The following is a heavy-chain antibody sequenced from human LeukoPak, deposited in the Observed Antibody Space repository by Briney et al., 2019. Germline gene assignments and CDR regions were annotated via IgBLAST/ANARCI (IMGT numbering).Heavy chain of an antibody. CDR3: ARDGSGSYSEWFWLDP. Sequence: SETLSLTCTVSGGSISSGSYYWSWIRQPAGKGLEWIVRIYTSGSTNYNPSLKSRVTISVDTSKNQFSLKLSSVTAADTAVYYCARDGSGSYSEWFWLDPWGQGTLVTVSS. D-gene: IGHD3-10*01. V-gene: IGHV4-61*02. CDR2: IYTSGST. CDR1: GGSISSGSYY. J-gene: IGHJ5*02.